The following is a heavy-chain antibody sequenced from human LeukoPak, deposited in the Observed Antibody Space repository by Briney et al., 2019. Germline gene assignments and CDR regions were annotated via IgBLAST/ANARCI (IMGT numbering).Heavy chain of an antibody. D-gene: IGHD3-22*01. CDR2: IRSDGINK. CDR3: AKDVYYYDSSGYYGLPSAFDI. J-gene: IGHJ3*02. Sequence: GGSLRLSCAASGFTFSNYGMHWVRQAPGKGLEWVAFIRSDGINKYYADSVKGRFTISRDNSKNTLYLQMNSLRAEDTAVYYCAKDVYYYDSSGYYGLPSAFDIWGQGTMVTVSS. CDR1: GFTFSNYG. V-gene: IGHV3-30*02.